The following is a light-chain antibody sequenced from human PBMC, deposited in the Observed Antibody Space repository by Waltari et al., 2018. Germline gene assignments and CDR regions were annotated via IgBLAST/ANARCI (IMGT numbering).Light chain of an antibody. CDR2: EVG. V-gene: IGLV2-14*01. CDR3: SSYTSSSTYV. Sequence: QSALTQPASVSGSPGQSITISCTGTSSDVGGYNYVSWYQQHPGKAPKLMIYEVGNRPSGGFNRFSGYKSGNTASLTISGLQAEDEADYYCSSYTSSSTYVFGTGTKVTVL. J-gene: IGLJ1*01. CDR1: SSDVGGYNY.